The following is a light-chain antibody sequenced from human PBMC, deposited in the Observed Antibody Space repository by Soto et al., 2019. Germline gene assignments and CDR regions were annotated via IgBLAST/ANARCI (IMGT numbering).Light chain of an antibody. J-gene: IGKJ2*01. CDR2: AAS. Sequence: DIQLTQSPSFQSASVGDRVTITCRASQGISNYLAWYQQKPGKAPKLLIYAASTLQSGAPSRFSGSGSGTVFPLTISSLQPEVSATYYCQQLNSYPPMYTFGQGTKLEIK. CDR1: QGISNY. V-gene: IGKV1-9*01. CDR3: QQLNSYPPMYT.